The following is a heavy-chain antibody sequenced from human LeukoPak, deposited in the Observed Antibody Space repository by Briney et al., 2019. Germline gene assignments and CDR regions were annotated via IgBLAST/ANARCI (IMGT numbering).Heavy chain of an antibody. CDR1: GGTFSSYA. V-gene: IGHV1-69*13. CDR3: ARDAPQYCNSTSCYTYNWFDP. CDR2: IIPIFG. D-gene: IGHD2-2*02. J-gene: IGHJ5*02. Sequence: SVKVSCKASGGTFSSYAISWVRQAPGQGLEWMGGIIPIFGTADESTSTAYMELSSPRSEDTAVYYCARDAPQYCNSTSCYTYNWFDPWGQGTLVTVSS.